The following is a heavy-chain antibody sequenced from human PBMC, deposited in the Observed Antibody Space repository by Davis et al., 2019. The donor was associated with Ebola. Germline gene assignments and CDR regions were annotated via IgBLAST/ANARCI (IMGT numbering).Heavy chain of an antibody. V-gene: IGHV3-7*01. D-gene: IGHD2-15*01. CDR2: IKQDGSEK. J-gene: IGHJ6*02. Sequence: GESLKISCAGSGFTFNSYWMSWVRQAPGKGLEWVANIKQDGSEKYYVDSVKGRFTISRDNSKNTLYLQMNSLRAEDTAVYYCAKRLLAGMDVWGQGTTVTVSS. CDR3: AKRLLAGMDV. CDR1: GFTFNSYW.